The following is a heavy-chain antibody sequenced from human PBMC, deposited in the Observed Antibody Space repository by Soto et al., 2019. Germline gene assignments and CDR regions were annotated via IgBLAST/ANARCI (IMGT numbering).Heavy chain of an antibody. Sequence: PGGSLRLSCAASGVTFSNYAMSWVRQAPGKGLEWVSSISSTGALMYYADSVKGRFTISRDDADNSLYLQMNSLRVEDTAVYYCARDRLARGIPVAGRIDYWGQGALVTVSS. D-gene: IGHD6-19*01. CDR2: ISSTGALM. CDR1: GVTFSNYA. CDR3: ARDRLARGIPVAGRIDY. J-gene: IGHJ4*02. V-gene: IGHV3-21*01.